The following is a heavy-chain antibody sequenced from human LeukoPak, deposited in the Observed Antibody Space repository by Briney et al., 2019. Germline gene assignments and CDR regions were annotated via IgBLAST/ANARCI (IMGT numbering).Heavy chain of an antibody. V-gene: IGHV6-1*01. CDR2: TYYRSKWYN. CDR3: ARDLGNDFDF. CDR1: GYSVSSHRAS. Sequence: SQTLSLTCAISGYSVSSHRASWNWIRQSPSRGLEWLGRTYYRSKWYNHYALSVKSRITINSDTSKNQFSLHLNSVTPEDTAVYYCARDLGNDFDFWGQGTLVTVSS. J-gene: IGHJ4*02.